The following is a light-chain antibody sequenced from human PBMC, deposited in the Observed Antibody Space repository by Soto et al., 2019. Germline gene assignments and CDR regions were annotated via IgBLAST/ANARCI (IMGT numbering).Light chain of an antibody. Sequence: DIQMTQSPTSLSASVGDRVTITCRASQGIRNFVAWHQQKPGKAPKLLIYAASTLQSGVPSRVSGSGSGTDFTLTIISLQPEDVATYSCQKYSSVPVFGPGTKVEIK. J-gene: IGKJ3*01. CDR2: AAS. V-gene: IGKV1-27*01. CDR3: QKYSSVPV. CDR1: QGIRNF.